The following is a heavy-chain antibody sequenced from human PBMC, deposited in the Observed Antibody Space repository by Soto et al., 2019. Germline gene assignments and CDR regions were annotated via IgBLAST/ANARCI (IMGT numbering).Heavy chain of an antibody. J-gene: IGHJ4*02. CDR1: GGSISSYY. D-gene: IGHD1-26*01. V-gene: IGHV4-59*01. CDR3: ARRYGGNFDF. CDR2: SYYSGST. Sequence: QVQLQESGPGLVKPSETLSLTCTVSGGSISSYYWSWIRQPPGKGLEWIGYSYYSGSTNYNPSLKIRVNISVDTSKIQFSLELGSVTAADSAVYYWARRYGGNFDFWGQGTLVTVSS.